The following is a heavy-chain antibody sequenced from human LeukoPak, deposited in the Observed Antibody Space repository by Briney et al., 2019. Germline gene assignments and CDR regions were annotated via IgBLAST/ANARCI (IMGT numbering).Heavy chain of an antibody. D-gene: IGHD6-6*01. V-gene: IGHV4-34*01. CDR1: GGSFSGYY. CDR3: ARESGIYSSSSFDY. J-gene: IGHJ4*02. Sequence: SETLSLTCAVYGGSFSGYYWSWIRQPPGKGLEWIGEINHSGSTNYNPSLKSRVTISVDTSKNQFSLKLSSVTAADTAVYYCARESGIYSSSSFDYWGQGTPVTVSS. CDR2: INHSGST.